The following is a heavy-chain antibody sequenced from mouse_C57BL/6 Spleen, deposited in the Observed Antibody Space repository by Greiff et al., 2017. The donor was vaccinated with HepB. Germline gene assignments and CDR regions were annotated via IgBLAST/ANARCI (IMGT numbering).Heavy chain of an antibody. CDR1: GYTFTDYE. CDR3: TIYYYGSYYFDY. CDR2: IDPETGGT. V-gene: IGHV1-15*01. Sequence: QVHVKQSGAELVRPGASVTLSCKASGYTFTDYEMHWVKQTPVHGLEWIGAIDPETGGTAYNQKFKGKAILTADKSSSTAYMELRSLTSEDSAVYYCTIYYYGSYYFDYWGQGTTLTVSS. J-gene: IGHJ2*01. D-gene: IGHD1-1*01.